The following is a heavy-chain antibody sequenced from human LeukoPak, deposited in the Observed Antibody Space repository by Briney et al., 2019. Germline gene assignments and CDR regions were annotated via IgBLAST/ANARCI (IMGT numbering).Heavy chain of an antibody. J-gene: IGHJ4*02. D-gene: IGHD3-22*01. Sequence: SETLSLTCAVYGGSFSGYYWSWIRQPPEKGLEWIGEINHSGSTNYTPSLKSRVTISVDTSKNQFSLKLSSVTAADTAVYYCARRRYDASGYYPSRGRYFDYWGQGTLATVSS. V-gene: IGHV4-34*01. CDR1: GGSFSGYY. CDR2: INHSGST. CDR3: ARRRYDASGYYPSRGRYFDY.